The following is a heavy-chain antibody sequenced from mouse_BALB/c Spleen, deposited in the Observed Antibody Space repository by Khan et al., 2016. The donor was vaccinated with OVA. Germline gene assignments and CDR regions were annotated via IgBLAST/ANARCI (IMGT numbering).Heavy chain of an antibody. J-gene: IGHJ2*01. Sequence: VQLKESGPGLVAPSQSLSITCTVSGFSLTSYGVHWVRQPPGKGLEWLGVIWAGGSTNYNLALMSRLSISKDNSKSQVFLKMNSLQTDDTAIYXCASDPVVEDYFDYWGQGTTLSVSS. CDR1: GFSLTSYG. CDR2: IWAGGST. CDR3: ASDPVVEDYFDY. D-gene: IGHD1-1*01. V-gene: IGHV2-9*02.